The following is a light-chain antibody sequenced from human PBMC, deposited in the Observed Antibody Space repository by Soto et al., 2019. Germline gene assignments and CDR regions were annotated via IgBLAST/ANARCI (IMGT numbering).Light chain of an antibody. CDR1: SSDIGGYDY. CDR2: DVN. V-gene: IGLV2-14*01. Sequence: QSALTQPASVSGSPGQSITLSCTGTSSDIGGYDYVSWYQRHPGKAPKLIIYDVNNRPSGVSNRFSGSKSGNTASLTSSGLQAEDEADYYCTSYASGSSQVVFGGGTKLTVL. J-gene: IGLJ2*01. CDR3: TSYASGSSQVV.